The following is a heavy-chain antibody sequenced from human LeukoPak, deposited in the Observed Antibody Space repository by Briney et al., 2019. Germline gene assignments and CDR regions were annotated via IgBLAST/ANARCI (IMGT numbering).Heavy chain of an antibody. CDR1: GYMFTNYW. D-gene: IGHD3-10*01. V-gene: IGHV5-51*01. CDR3: VTGGSGSYYNPFDY. J-gene: IGHJ4*02. CDR2: IYPSDSDI. Sequence: GESLKISCKGSGYMFTNYWIGWVRQMPGRGLEWMGIIYPSDSDIRYSPSFQGQVTISADKSLSTAYLQWSSLKASDTAMYYCVTGGSGSYYNPFDYWGQGTLVTVSS.